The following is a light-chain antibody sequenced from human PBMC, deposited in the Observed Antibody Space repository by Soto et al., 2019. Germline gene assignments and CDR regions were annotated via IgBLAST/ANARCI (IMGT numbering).Light chain of an antibody. J-gene: IGLJ1*01. CDR1: SSDVGGYNY. V-gene: IGLV2-11*01. CDR2: DVS. Sequence: QSVLTKPRSVSGSPGQSVTISCTGTSSDVGGYNYVSWYQQHPGKAPKLMIYDVSKRPSGVPDRFSGSKSGNTASLTISGLQAEDEADYYCCSYAGSYTFVFGTGTKRTVL. CDR3: CSYAGSYTFV.